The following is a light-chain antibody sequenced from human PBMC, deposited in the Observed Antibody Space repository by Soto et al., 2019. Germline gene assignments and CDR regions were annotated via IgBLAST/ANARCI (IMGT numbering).Light chain of an antibody. Sequence: QSALTQPASVSGSPGQSITMSCSGTSEDVGGYNYVSWYQHHPGKAPKLLIYEVTNRPSGLSDRFSGSKSGNTASLTISGLQAEDEADYYCSSYTSSNTLVFGTGTKLNVL. CDR3: SSYTSSNTLV. CDR1: SEDVGGYNY. V-gene: IGLV2-14*01. CDR2: EVT. J-gene: IGLJ1*01.